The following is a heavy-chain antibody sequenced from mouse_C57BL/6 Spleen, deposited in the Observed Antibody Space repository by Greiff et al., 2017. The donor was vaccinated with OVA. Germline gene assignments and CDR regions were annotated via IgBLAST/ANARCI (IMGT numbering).Heavy chain of an antibody. CDR1: GFTFSSYA. CDR3: AREDYSKGGYFDY. V-gene: IGHV5-4*01. CDR2: ISDGGSYT. Sequence: EVQGVESGGGLVKPGGSLKLSCAASGFTFSSYAMSWVRQTPEKRLEWVATISDGGSYTYYPDNVKGRFTISRDNAKNNLYLQMSHLKSEDTAMYYCAREDYSKGGYFDYWGQGTTLTVSS. D-gene: IGHD2-5*01. J-gene: IGHJ2*01.